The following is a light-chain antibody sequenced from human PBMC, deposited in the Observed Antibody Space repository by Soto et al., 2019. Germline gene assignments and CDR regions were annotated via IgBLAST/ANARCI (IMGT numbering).Light chain of an antibody. CDR1: QRISNYY. CDR3: QQYGSSPLT. CDR2: GAS. V-gene: IGKV3-20*01. Sequence: EMVLTQSPDTLSLSSGERATLSCRASQRISNYYLAWYHQKPGQAPRLLIYGASSRATGVPDRFSGSGSGTDFTLTISRLEPEEFAVYYCQQYGSSPLTFGEGTKVEIK. J-gene: IGKJ4*01.